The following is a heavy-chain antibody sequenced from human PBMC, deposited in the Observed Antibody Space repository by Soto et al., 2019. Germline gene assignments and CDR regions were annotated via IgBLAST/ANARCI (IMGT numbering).Heavy chain of an antibody. CDR3: AHWGVVVTAVVGHFDY. V-gene: IGHV2-5*02. CDR2: IYWDDDK. Sequence: QITLKESGPTLVKPTQTLTLTCTFSGFSLSTSGVGVGWIRQPPGKALEWLAFIYWDDDKRYSPSLKRRLTSNKYPSKHQVVLTMTNMDPVDTATYYCAHWGVVVTAVVGHFDYWGQGPLVTVSS. J-gene: IGHJ4*02. CDR1: GFSLSTSGVG. D-gene: IGHD2-21*02.